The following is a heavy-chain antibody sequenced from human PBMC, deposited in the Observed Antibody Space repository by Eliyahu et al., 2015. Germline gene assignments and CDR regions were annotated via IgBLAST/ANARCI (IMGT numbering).Heavy chain of an antibody. J-gene: IGHJ6*02. V-gene: IGHV4-39*07. CDR3: ASVNYRAFYGLDV. D-gene: IGHD5-24*01. Sequence: QLQLQESGPRLVKPSQTLSLTCTVSGDSVTNSAYFWAWIRQPPGKGLEWIGNIDYTGRAXYXPSLRSRVSISTATSNNQFSLRLNSVTAADTAVYYCASVNYRAFYGLDVWGQGAMVTVSS. CDR1: GDSVTNSAYF. CDR2: IDYTGRA.